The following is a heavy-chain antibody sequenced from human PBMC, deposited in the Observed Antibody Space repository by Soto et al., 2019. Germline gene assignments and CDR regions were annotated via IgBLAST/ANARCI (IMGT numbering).Heavy chain of an antibody. Sequence: PSETLSLTCTVSGGSISSSSYYWGWIRQPPGKGLEWIGSIYYSGSTYYNPSLKSRVTISVDTSKNQFSLKLSSVTAADTAVYYCARDYDYVWGSYRSNWFDPWGQGTLVTV. CDR1: GGSISSSSYY. CDR3: ARDYDYVWGSYRSNWFDP. D-gene: IGHD3-16*02. V-gene: IGHV4-39*02. CDR2: IYYSGST. J-gene: IGHJ5*02.